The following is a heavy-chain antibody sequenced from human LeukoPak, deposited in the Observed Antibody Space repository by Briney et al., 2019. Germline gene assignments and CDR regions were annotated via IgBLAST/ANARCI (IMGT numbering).Heavy chain of an antibody. CDR1: GFTFSSYA. D-gene: IGHD6-13*01. V-gene: IGHV3-64*04. J-gene: IGHJ4*02. CDR2: ISSNGGST. Sequence: GSLRLSCAASGFTFSSYAMHWVRQAPGKGLEYVSAISSNGGSTYYADSVKGRFTISRDNSKNTLYLQMNSLRAEDTAVYYCASASSWYDPFDYWGQGTLVTVSS. CDR3: ASASSWYDPFDY.